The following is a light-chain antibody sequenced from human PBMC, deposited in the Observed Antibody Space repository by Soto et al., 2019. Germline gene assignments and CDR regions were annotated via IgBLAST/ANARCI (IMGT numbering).Light chain of an antibody. CDR3: QQYSKWPPWT. CDR2: RAS. V-gene: IGKV3-15*01. CDR1: QSLSGN. J-gene: IGKJ1*01. Sequence: IMMTQSPATLAFGQCARLXSSGSDSQSLSGNLAWYQQKPGQAPRLLIFRASTRATGVPARFSGRGSGTEFTLTISGLQSEDFAVYYCQQYSKWPPWTFGPGTKVDIK.